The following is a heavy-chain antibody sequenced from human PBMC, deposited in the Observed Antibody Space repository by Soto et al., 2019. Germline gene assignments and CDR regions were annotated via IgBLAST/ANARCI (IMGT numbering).Heavy chain of an antibody. CDR3: ARGSVHDCSGGSCYSIDAFDI. D-gene: IGHD2-15*01. CDR2: MNPNSGNT. CDR1: GYTFTSYG. V-gene: IGHV1-8*02. J-gene: IGHJ3*02. Sequence: ASVKVSCKASGYTFTSYGINWVRQATGQGLEWMGWMNPNSGNTGYAQKFQGRVTMTRNTSISTAYMELSSLRSEDTAVYYCARGSVHDCSGGSCYSIDAFDIWGQGTMVTVSS.